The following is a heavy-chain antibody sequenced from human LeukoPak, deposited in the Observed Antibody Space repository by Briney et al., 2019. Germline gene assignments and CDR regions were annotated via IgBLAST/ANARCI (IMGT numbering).Heavy chain of an antibody. CDR3: ARGLDCRSTSCYLDN. Sequence: GGSLRLSCAASGFTFSKYWMTWVRQAPGKGLEWVANIKQDGSEKFYVDSVKGRFTISRDNAKNSLDLQINSLGAEDTAVYYCARGLDCRSTSCYLDNWGQGTLVTVSS. CDR2: IKQDGSEK. J-gene: IGHJ4*02. V-gene: IGHV3-7*01. CDR1: GFTFSKYW. D-gene: IGHD2-2*01.